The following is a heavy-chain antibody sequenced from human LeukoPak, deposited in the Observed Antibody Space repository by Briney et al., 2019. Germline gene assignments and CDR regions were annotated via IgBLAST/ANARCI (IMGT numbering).Heavy chain of an antibody. CDR3: ARAAGVAVAGSRQYFDY. D-gene: IGHD6-19*01. CDR1: GGSISSSSYY. Sequence: SETLSLTCSVSGGSISSSSYYWGWIRQPPGKGLEWIGSFYYSGNTYYNPSLKSRVTISVDTSKNEFSLKLRSVTAADTAVYYCARAAGVAVAGSRQYFDYWGQGTLVTVSS. V-gene: IGHV4-39*01. J-gene: IGHJ4*02. CDR2: FYYSGNT.